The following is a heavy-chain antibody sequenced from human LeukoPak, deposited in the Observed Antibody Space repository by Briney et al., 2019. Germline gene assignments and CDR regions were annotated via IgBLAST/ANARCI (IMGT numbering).Heavy chain of an antibody. J-gene: IGHJ3*02. D-gene: IGHD6-13*01. CDR3: ASDVLAASGTDAFDI. CDR2: IYYSGNT. V-gene: IGHV4-39*01. CDR1: GGSISSSGYY. Sequence: SETLSLTCIVSGGSISSSGYYWGWIRQPPGKGLEWIGSIYYSGNTYYNPSLRSRVTISVDTSKNQFSLKLSSVTAADTAVYYCASDVLAASGTDAFDIWGQGTMVTVFS.